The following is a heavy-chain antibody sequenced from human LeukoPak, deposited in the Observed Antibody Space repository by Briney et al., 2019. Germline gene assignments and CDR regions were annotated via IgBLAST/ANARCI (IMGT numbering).Heavy chain of an antibody. CDR1: GGSISSSSYY. CDR3: ARDNDGSGVY. D-gene: IGHD3-10*01. J-gene: IGHJ4*02. V-gene: IGHV4-39*07. CDR2: IYHSGST. Sequence: PSETLSLTCTVSGGSISSSSYYWGWIRQPPGKGLEWIGSIYHSGSTYYNPSPKSRVTISVDTSKNQFSLKLSSVTAADTAVYYCARDNDGSGVYWGQGTLVIVSS.